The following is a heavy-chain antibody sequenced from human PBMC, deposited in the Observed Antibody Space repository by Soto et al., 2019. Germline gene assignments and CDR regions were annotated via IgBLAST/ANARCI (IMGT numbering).Heavy chain of an antibody. V-gene: IGHV1-3*01. J-gene: IGHJ5*02. CDR2: INAGNGNT. CDR1: GYTFTSYA. Sequence: ASVKVSCKASGYTFTSYAIHWVRQAPGQRLEWMGWINAGNGNTKYSQKFQGRVTITRDTSARTAYMELSRLRSEDTAVYYCARASGPGGQGFLEWLSWFDPWGQGTMITV. CDR3: ARASGPGGQGFLEWLSWFDP. D-gene: IGHD3-3*01.